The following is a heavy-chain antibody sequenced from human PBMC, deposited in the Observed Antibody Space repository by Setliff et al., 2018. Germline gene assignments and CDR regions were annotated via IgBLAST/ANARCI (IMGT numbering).Heavy chain of an antibody. D-gene: IGHD2-21*02. CDR3: ARDLYCGDHCYQLFDS. V-gene: IGHV4-61*02. CDR1: GGSISSGHYY. J-gene: IGHJ4*02. CDR2: IYPSGGT. Sequence: SETLSLTCTVSGGSISSGHYYWNWIRQPAGKGLEWIGRIYPSGGTNYNPSLKSRVTISVDTSKNHFSLKLTSVTAADTAVYYCARDLYCGDHCYQLFDSWGQGTLVTVSS.